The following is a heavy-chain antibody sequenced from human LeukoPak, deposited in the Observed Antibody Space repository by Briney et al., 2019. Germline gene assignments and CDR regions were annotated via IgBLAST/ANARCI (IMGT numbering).Heavy chain of an antibody. Sequence: GGSLRLSCAASGFTLSGYWMNWVRQAPGKGLEWVSGIVGSGVTTYYADSVKGRFTISRDNAKNSLSLQMNSLRAEDTAVYYCVRDLWGVTYWGQGTLVTVSS. CDR1: GFTLSGYW. J-gene: IGHJ4*02. CDR2: IVGSGVTT. V-gene: IGHV3-48*04. D-gene: IGHD3-10*01. CDR3: VRDLWGVTY.